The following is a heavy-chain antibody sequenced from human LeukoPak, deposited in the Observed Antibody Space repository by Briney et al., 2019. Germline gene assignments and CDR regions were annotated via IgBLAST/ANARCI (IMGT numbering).Heavy chain of an antibody. J-gene: IGHJ6*02. CDR2: INTNTGNP. V-gene: IGHV7-4-1*02. CDR3: AREQYCSSTSCQGGMDV. CDR1: GYTFTSYA. D-gene: IGHD2-2*01. Sequence: ASVKVSCKASGYTFTSYAMNWVRQAPGQGLEWMGWINTNTGNPTYAQGFTGRFVSSLDTSVSTAYLQISSLKAEDTAVYYCAREQYCSSTSCQGGMDVWGQGTTVTVSS.